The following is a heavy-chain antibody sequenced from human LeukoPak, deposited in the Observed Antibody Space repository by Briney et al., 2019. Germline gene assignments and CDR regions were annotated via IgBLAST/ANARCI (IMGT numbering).Heavy chain of an antibody. D-gene: IGHD6-19*01. Sequence: ASVKVSCKASGYTFTSYGISWVRQAPGQGLEGMGWISAYNGNTNYAQKLQGRVTMTTDTSTSTAYMELRSLRSDDTAVYYCARRSGYSSGWYSNWFDPWGQGTLVTVSS. CDR2: ISAYNGNT. J-gene: IGHJ5*02. CDR1: GYTFTSYG. CDR3: ARRSGYSSGWYSNWFDP. V-gene: IGHV1-18*01.